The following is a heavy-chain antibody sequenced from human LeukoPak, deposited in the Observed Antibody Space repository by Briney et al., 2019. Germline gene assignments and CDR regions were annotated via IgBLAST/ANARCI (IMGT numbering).Heavy chain of an antibody. CDR1: GFSFMNAW. CDR3: TTFYHEYSPY. V-gene: IGHV3-15*01. CDR2: IKSNADGGTP. J-gene: IGHJ4*01. Sequence: PGGSLRLSCAASGFSFMNAWMIWVRQAPGKGLEWVGRIKSNADGGTPDYAAPARGRFTIARDDSKNTLYLQMNSLKTQDTAVYYCTTFYHEYSPYWGRGTLVTVSS. D-gene: IGHD2/OR15-2a*01.